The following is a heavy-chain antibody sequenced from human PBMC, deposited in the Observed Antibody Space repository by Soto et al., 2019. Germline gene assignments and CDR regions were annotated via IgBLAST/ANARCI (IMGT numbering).Heavy chain of an antibody. CDR2: ISAYNGNT. V-gene: IGHV1-18*01. D-gene: IGHD3-22*01. CDR1: GYTFTSYG. Sequence: QVQLVQSGAEVKKPGASVKVSCKASGYTFTSYGISWVRQAPGQGLEWMGWISAYNGNTNYAQKLQGRVTMTTDTHTSTAYMELRSLRSDDTAVYYCARVPYYYDSSGYYVFDYWGQGTLVTVSS. J-gene: IGHJ4*02. CDR3: ARVPYYYDSSGYYVFDY.